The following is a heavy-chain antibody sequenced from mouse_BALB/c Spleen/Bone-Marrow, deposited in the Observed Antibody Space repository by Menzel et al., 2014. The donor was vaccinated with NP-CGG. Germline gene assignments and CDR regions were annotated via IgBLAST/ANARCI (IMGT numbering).Heavy chain of an antibody. CDR2: IRPKADGYTT. CDR1: GFTFTGYY. D-gene: IGHD2-1*01. CDR3: ARDYGNYVRLAY. V-gene: IGHV7-3*02. Sequence: EVMLVESGGGVVQPGGSVRLSCATSGFTFTGYYMSWVRQTPGKALEWLGFIRPKADGYTTEYSVSVKGRFTISRDNTQSNIYLKMNTLRAEDSASYYSARDYGNYVRLAYWGQGTLVTVSA. J-gene: IGHJ3*01.